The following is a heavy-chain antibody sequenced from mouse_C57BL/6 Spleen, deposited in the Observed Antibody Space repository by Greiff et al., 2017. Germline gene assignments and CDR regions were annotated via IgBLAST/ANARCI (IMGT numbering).Heavy chain of an antibody. D-gene: IGHD1-1*01. V-gene: IGHV3-6*01. CDR3: ARSTTVGTTYYFDY. CDR2: IRYDGCT. CDR1: GYSITSGYF. Sequence: VQLQQSGPGLVKPSQSLSLTCSATGYSITSGYFWNWLRPSPRNILEFMANIRYDGCTNYNPSLKNRFSITRDTSKHQFFLQLNSLTTEDTATYYCARSTTVGTTYYFDYWGQGTTLTVSS. J-gene: IGHJ2*01.